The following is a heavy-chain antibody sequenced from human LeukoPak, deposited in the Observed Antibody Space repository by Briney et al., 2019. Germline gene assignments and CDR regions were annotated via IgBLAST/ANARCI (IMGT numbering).Heavy chain of an antibody. Sequence: SETLSLTCTVSGGSISSYYWSWIRQPPGKGMEWIGYIYYSGSTNYNPSLKSRVTISVDTSKNQFSLKLSSVTAADTAVYYCARWSSFYYYYMDVWGKGTTVTVSS. CDR1: GGSISSYY. J-gene: IGHJ6*03. CDR2: IYYSGST. CDR3: ARWSSFYYYYMDV. D-gene: IGHD6-13*01. V-gene: IGHV4-59*01.